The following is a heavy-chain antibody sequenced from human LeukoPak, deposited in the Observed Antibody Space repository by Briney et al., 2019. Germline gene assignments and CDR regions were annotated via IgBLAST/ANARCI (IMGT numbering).Heavy chain of an antibody. D-gene: IGHD3-22*01. CDR1: GGSISSSSYY. V-gene: IGHV4-39*07. Sequence: SETLSLTCTVSGGSISSSSYYWGWIRQPPGKGLEWIGSIYYSGSTYYNPSLKSRVTISVDTSKNQFSLKLSSVTAADTAVYYCARGYGNYYDSSGYYRRANWFDPWGQGTLVTVSS. CDR2: IYYSGST. J-gene: IGHJ5*02. CDR3: ARGYGNYYDSSGYYRRANWFDP.